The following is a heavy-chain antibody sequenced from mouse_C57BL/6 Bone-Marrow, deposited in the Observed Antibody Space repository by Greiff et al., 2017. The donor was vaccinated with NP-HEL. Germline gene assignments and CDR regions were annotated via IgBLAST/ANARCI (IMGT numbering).Heavy chain of an antibody. V-gene: IGHV5-12*01. CDR1: GFTFSDYY. D-gene: IGHD1-1*01. Sequence: EVMLVESGGGLVQPGGSLKLSCAASGFTFSDYYMYWVRQTPEKRLEWVAYISNGGGSTYYPDTVKGRFTISRDNAKNTLYLQMSRLKSEDTAMYYCARQNYGSSYRYFDVWGTGTTVTVSS. CDR3: ARQNYGSSYRYFDV. J-gene: IGHJ1*03. CDR2: ISNGGGST.